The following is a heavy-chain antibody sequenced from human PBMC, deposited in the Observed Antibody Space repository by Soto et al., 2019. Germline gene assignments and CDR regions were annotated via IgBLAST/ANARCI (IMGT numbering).Heavy chain of an antibody. CDR2: IYWSDDK. J-gene: IGHJ5*02. CDR1: GFSLSTSGVG. V-gene: IGHV2-5*01. CDR3: AHRLEAGYCRGSRCYPPTINPNWFDP. Sequence: QITLKESGPTLVKPTQTLTLTCTFSGFSLSTSGVGVGWIRQPPGKALEWLALIYWSDDKHYSPSLKSRLTITKDTSKNQVVLTLTNMDPVDTATYYCAHRLEAGYCRGSRCYPPTINPNWFDPWGQGTLVTVSS. D-gene: IGHD2-15*01.